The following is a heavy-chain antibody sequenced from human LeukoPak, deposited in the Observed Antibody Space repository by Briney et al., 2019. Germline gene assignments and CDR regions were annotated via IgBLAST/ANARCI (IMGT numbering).Heavy chain of an antibody. CDR1: GGSISSYY. J-gene: IGHJ4*02. CDR3: ARDRPFYYFDY. Sequence: SETLSLTCTVSGGSISSYYWSWIRQPPGKGLEWIGYIYHSGSTNYNPSLKSRVTISLDTSKNQFSLKLSSVTAADTAVYYCARDRPFYYFDYWGQGTLVTVSS. CDR2: IYHSGST. D-gene: IGHD3-3*02. V-gene: IGHV4-59*01.